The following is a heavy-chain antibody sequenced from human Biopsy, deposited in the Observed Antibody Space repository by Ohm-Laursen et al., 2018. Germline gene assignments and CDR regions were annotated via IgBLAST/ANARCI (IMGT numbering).Heavy chain of an antibody. V-gene: IGHV4-59*07. J-gene: IGHJ4*02. Sequence: SDSLSLTCTVSGGSISGYHWSCIRKSPGKGLEWLVYISLTGGITSNPSLNGLATMTLDTSKNQFSPRLIYVTAADTAVYYCARMPHFDYWGQGILVTVSS. CDR2: ISLTGGI. CDR3: ARMPHFDY. D-gene: IGHD2-2*01. CDR1: GGSISGYH.